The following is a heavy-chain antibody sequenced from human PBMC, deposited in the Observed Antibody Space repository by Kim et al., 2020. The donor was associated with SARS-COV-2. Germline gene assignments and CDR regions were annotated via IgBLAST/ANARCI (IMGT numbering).Heavy chain of an antibody. J-gene: IGHJ4*02. CDR2: IYYSGST. CDR3: ARQGGATYYDILTGYAEAGNFDY. Sequence: SETLSLTCTVSGGSISSSSYYWGWIRQPPGKGLEWIGSIYYSGSTYYNPSLKSRVTISVDTSKNQFSLKLSSVTAADTAVYYCARQGGATYYDILTGYAEAGNFDYWGQGTLVTVSS. V-gene: IGHV4-39*01. D-gene: IGHD3-9*01. CDR1: GGSISSSSYY.